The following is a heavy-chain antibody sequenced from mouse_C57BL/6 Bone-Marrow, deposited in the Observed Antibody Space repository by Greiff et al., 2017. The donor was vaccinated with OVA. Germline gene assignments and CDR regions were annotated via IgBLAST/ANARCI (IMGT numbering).Heavy chain of an antibody. V-gene: IGHV1-19*01. Sequence: EVQLQQSGPVLVKPGASVKMSCKASGYTFTDYYMNWVKQSHGKSLEWIGVINPYNGGTSYNQKFKGKATLTVDKSSSTAYMELNSLTSEDSAVYYCARGGWGYVFAYWGQGTLVTVSA. CDR2: INPYNGGT. D-gene: IGHD2-2*01. J-gene: IGHJ3*01. CDR3: ARGGWGYVFAY. CDR1: GYTFTDYY.